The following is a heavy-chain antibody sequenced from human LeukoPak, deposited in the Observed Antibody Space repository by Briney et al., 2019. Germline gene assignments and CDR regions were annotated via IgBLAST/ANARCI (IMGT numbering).Heavy chain of an antibody. CDR3: ARYTSGFDY. CDR1: GFAFGNYA. J-gene: IGHJ4*02. CDR2: ISGSGGST. V-gene: IGHV3-23*01. D-gene: IGHD6-25*01. Sequence: GGSLRLSCTGSGFAFGNYAVSWVRQAPGKGLEWVSAISGSGGSTYYADSVKGRFTISRDNAKNTLYLQMNSLRAEDTAVYFCARYTSGFDYWGQGALVTVSS.